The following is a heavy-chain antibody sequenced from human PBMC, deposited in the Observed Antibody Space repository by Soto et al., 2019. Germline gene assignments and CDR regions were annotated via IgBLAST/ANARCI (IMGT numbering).Heavy chain of an antibody. CDR1: GGTFSSYA. CDR3: ARAVIDVVNRPYYYYGMDA. CDR2: IIPIFGTA. D-gene: IGHD2-15*01. Sequence: GASVKVSCKASGGTFSSYAISWVLQAPGQGREWMGGIIPIFGTANYAQKFQGRVTITADESTSTAYMELSSLRSEDTAVYYCARAVIDVVNRPYYYYGMDAWGQGTTVTVSS. J-gene: IGHJ6*02. V-gene: IGHV1-69*13.